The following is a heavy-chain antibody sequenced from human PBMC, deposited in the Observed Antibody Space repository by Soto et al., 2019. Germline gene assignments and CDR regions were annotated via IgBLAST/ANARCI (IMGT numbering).Heavy chain of an antibody. D-gene: IGHD3-22*01. V-gene: IGHV4-59*01. CDR2: IHNSGTS. Sequence: SETLSLTCTVSGDTSTSYYWGWIRQAPGKGLEWIGHIHNSGTSTHNPSLNGRVTISIDMSKKQFSLKLTSLTSAATAVYYCARDFYDSVGYTWFDPWSQGTLVTVSS. J-gene: IGHJ5*02. CDR1: GDTSTSYY. CDR3: ARDFYDSVGYTWFDP.